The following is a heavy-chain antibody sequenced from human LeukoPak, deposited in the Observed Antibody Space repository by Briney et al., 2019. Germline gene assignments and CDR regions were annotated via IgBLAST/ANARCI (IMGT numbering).Heavy chain of an antibody. J-gene: IGHJ4*02. V-gene: IGHV4-59*01. CDR2: IYYSGST. CDR1: GGSISSYY. D-gene: IGHD3-3*01. Sequence: SETLSLTCTVSGGSISSYYWSWIRQPPGKGLEWIGYIYYSGSTNYNLSLKSRVTISVDTSKNQFSLKLSSVTAADTAVYYCARNANRYYDFWSGHGGFDYWGQGTLVTVSS. CDR3: ARNANRYYDFWSGHGGFDY.